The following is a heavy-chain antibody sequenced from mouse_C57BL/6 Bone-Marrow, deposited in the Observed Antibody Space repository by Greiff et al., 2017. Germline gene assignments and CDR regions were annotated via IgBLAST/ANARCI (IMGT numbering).Heavy chain of an antibody. D-gene: IGHD2-4*01. CDR1: GFTFSSYA. CDR3: ARYGPIYYDYFDY. CDR2: ISDGGSYT. V-gene: IGHV5-4*03. J-gene: IGHJ2*01. Sequence: EVNLVESGGGLVKPGGSLKLSCAASGFTFSSYAMSWVRQTPEKRLEWVATISDGGSYTYYPDNVKGRFTISRDKAKNNTNREMSQLKTEYTDMYYCARYGPIYYDYFDYWGQGTTLTVSA.